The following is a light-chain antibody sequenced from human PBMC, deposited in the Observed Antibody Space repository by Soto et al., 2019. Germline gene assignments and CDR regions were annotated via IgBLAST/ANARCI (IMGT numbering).Light chain of an antibody. Sequence: QAVVTQEPSLTVSPGGTVSLTCGSSTGAVTSDHFPYWFQQKPGQAPRTLIYDTNNKQSWTPARFSGSLVGGKAALTLSGAQPEDEAEYYCLLYDGGPRVFGGGTKLTVL. CDR3: LLYDGGPRV. CDR2: DTN. J-gene: IGLJ3*02. V-gene: IGLV7-46*01. CDR1: TGAVTSDHF.